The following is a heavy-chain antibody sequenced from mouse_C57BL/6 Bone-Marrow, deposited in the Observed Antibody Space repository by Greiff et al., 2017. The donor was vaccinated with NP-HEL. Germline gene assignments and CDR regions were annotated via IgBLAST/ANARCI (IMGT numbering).Heavy chain of an antibody. CDR1: GYTFTDYY. CDR3: ARKVYYDYAWFAY. J-gene: IGHJ3*01. V-gene: IGHV1-19*01. D-gene: IGHD2-4*01. CDR2: INTYNGGT. Sequence: EVQLQQSGPVLVKPGASVTMSCKASGYTFTDYYMNWVKQSHGKSLEWIGVINTYNGGTSYNQKFKGKATLTVDKSSSTAYMQRNRLTSEDSAVYYCARKVYYDYAWFAYWGQGTLVTVSA.